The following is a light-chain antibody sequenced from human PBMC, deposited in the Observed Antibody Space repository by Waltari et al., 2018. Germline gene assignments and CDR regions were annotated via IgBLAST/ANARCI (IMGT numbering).Light chain of an antibody. CDR2: DAS. J-gene: IGKJ5*01. V-gene: IGKV3-20*01. CDR3: QQYSNSPIT. Sequence: RASNRVSRGYLALYQQKPGQAPRLLIYDASSRATGIPDRFSGSGSGTDFTLTISRLEPEDFAVYYCQQYSNSPITFGQGTRLEIK. CDR1: NRVSRGY.